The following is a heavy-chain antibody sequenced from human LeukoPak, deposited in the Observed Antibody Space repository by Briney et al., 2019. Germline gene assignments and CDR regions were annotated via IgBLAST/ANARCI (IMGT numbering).Heavy chain of an antibody. CDR1: GFTVSSNY. D-gene: IGHD4/OR15-4a*01. Sequence: GGSPRLSCAASGFTVSSNYMSWVRQAPGKGLEWVSVIYSGGSTYYADSVKGRFTISRDNAKNSLYLQMNSLRAEDTAVYYCARQIPRAFDPWGQGTLVTVSS. CDR3: ARQIPRAFDP. CDR2: IYSGGST. J-gene: IGHJ5*02. V-gene: IGHV3-66*04.